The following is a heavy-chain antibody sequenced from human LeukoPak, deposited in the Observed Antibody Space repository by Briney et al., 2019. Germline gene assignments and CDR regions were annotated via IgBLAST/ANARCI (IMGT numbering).Heavy chain of an antibody. J-gene: IGHJ5*02. CDR3: ARGITGMYYYDP. V-gene: IGHV3-74*01. D-gene: IGHD3-10*01. CDR1: GFTFSSHW. Sequence: GGSLRLSCTASGFTFSSHWMHWVRQAPGKGLVWVSRINFDGSSTNYADSVRGRFTISRDNAKDTLYLQINSLRAEDTAVYYCARGITGMYYYDPWGQGTLVTVSS. CDR2: INFDGSST.